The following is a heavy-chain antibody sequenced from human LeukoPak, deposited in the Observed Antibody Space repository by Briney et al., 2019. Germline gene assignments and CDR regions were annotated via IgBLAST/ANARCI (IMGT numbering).Heavy chain of an antibody. CDR2: IYYSGST. J-gene: IGHJ4*02. CDR1: GGSISSSSYY. V-gene: IGHV4-39*01. D-gene: IGHD6-13*01. Sequence: SETLSLTCTVSGGSISSSSYYWGWIRQPPGKGLEWIGSIYYSGSTYYNPSLKSRVTISVDTSKNQFSLKLSSVTAADTAVYYCARSIAAAGTEDYWGQGTLVTVSS. CDR3: ARSIAAAGTEDY.